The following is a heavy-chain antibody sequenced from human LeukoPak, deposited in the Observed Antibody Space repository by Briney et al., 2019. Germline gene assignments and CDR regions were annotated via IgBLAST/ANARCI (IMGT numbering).Heavy chain of an antibody. CDR1: GGSFSGYY. V-gene: IGHV4-34*01. J-gene: IGHJ5*02. Sequence: SETLSLTCAVYGGSFSGYYWNWIRQPPGKGLEWIGEINHSGSTNYNPSLKSRVTISVDTSKNQFSLKLSSVTAADTAVYYCARRGGYSSSWYVAWGQGTLVTVSS. D-gene: IGHD6-13*01. CDR3: ARRGGYSSSWYVA. CDR2: INHSGST.